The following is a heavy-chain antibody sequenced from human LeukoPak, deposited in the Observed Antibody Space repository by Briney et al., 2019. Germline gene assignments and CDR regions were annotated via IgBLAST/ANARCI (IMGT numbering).Heavy chain of an antibody. CDR1: GYTFTSYY. V-gene: IGHV1-46*01. J-gene: IGHJ3*02. CDR2: INPSGGST. Sequence: GASVKVSCKASGYTFTSYYMHWVRQAPGQGLEWMGIINPSGGSTSYAQKFQGRVTMTRDTSTSTVYMELSSLRSEDTAVYYCARGADNDYVWGSYSYVQAFDIWGQGTMVTVSS. CDR3: ARGADNDYVWGSYSYVQAFDI. D-gene: IGHD3-16*01.